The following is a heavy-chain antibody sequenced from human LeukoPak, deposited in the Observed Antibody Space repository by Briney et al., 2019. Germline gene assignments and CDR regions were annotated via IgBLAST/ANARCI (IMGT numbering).Heavy chain of an antibody. J-gene: IGHJ5*02. Sequence: GASVKVSCKASGYTFTGYYMHWVRQAPRQGLEWMGWINPNSGGTNYAQKFQGRVTMTRDTSISTAYMELSRLRSDDTAVYYCARALPVRAEPFDPWGQGTLVTVSS. CDR3: ARALPVRAEPFDP. V-gene: IGHV1-2*02. CDR1: GYTFTGYY. D-gene: IGHD1-14*01. CDR2: INPNSGGT.